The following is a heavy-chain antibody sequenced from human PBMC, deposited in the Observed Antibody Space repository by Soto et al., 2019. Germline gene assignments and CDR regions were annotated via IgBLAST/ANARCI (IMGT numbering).Heavy chain of an antibody. Sequence: GASVKVSCKASGYTFTSYGINWVRQAPGQGLEWMGWISAYNGNTNYAQKLQGRVTMTTDTSTSTAYMELRSLRSDDTAVYYCARDDYGGNSAGPGLPDAFDIWGQGTMVTVSS. D-gene: IGHD4-17*01. CDR3: ARDDYGGNSAGPGLPDAFDI. CDR2: ISAYNGNT. J-gene: IGHJ3*02. CDR1: GYTFTSYG. V-gene: IGHV1-18*01.